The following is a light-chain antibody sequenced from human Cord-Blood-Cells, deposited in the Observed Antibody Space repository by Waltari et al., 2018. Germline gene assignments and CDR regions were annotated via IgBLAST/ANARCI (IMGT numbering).Light chain of an antibody. CDR1: AWPNQY. J-gene: IGLJ2*01. CDR2: KDS. Sequence: SYELTQPPSVSVSPGQTAGITCSGDAWPNQYPYWYQQKPGQAPVLVIYKDSERPSGIPERFSGSSSGTTVTLTISGVQAEDEADYYCQSADSSGTYHVVFGGGTKLTVL. CDR3: QSADSSGTYHVV. V-gene: IGLV3-25*02.